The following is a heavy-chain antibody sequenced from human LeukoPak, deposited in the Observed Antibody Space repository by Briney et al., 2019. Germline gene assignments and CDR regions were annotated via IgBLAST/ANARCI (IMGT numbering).Heavy chain of an antibody. J-gene: IGHJ6*03. CDR2: ISSTGRTI. V-gene: IGHV3-11*01. Sequence: GGSLRLSCAASQFTFSYYYMSWIRQAPGKGLGWVSYISSTGRTIYYADSVKGRFTVSRDDAKNSLYLQMNSLRAEDTAVYYCARMGVYCSSASCYTDYYYYYMDVWGKGTTVTVSS. CDR1: QFTFSYYY. CDR3: ARMGVYCSSASCYTDYYYYYMDV. D-gene: IGHD2-2*02.